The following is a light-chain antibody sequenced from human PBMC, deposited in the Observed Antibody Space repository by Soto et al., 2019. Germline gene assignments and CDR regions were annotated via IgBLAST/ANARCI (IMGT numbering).Light chain of an antibody. Sequence: QSVLTQPPSVSAAPGQTVTMSCSGSSSNIGSNFVSWYQHHPGTAPNLLIYENNRRRSGVSDRFSGSKSGTSATLDITGLQTGDEADYYCATWDSSLSVVVFGGGTQLTVL. CDR1: SSNIGSNF. CDR2: ENN. J-gene: IGLJ3*02. V-gene: IGLV1-51*02. CDR3: ATWDSSLSVVV.